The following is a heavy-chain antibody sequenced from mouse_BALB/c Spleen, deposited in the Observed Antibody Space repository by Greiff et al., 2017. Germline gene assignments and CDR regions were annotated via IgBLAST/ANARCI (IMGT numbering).Heavy chain of an antibody. CDR3: ARMSIYGNYPYYAMDY. Sequence: VKLLESGAELVRPGTSVKISCKASGYTFTNYWLGWVKQRPGHGLEWIGDIYPGGGYTNYNEKFKGKATLTADTSSSTAYMQLSSLTSEDSAVYFCARMSIYGNYPYYAMDYWGQGTSVTVSS. J-gene: IGHJ4*01. CDR2: IYPGGGYT. D-gene: IGHD2-1*01. CDR1: GYTFTNYW. V-gene: IGHV1-63*02.